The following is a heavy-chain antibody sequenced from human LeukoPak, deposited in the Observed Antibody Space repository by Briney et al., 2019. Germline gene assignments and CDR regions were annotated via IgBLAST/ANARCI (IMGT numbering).Heavy chain of an antibody. CDR3: ARERDSSGYVSAY. J-gene: IGHJ4*02. D-gene: IGHD3-22*01. Sequence: GGSLRLSCAASGFTVSSKYMTWVRQAPGKVLEWVSVIYSVGSTYYIDSVKGRFTISRDNSKDTLYLQMNSLRAEDTAVYYCARERDSSGYVSAYWGQGTLVTVSS. CDR2: IYSVGST. V-gene: IGHV3-53*01. CDR1: GFTVSSKY.